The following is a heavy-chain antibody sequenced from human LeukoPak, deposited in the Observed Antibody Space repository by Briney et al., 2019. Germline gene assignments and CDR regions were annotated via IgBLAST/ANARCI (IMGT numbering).Heavy chain of an antibody. V-gene: IGHV3-21*01. Sequence: PGGCLRLSCAASGFTFSSYSMNWVRQAPGKGLEWVSSISSSSSYIYYADSVKGRFTISRDNAKNSLYLQMNSLRAEDTAVYYCARDRSGSYYRDYWGQGTLVTVSS. CDR3: ARDRSGSYYRDY. CDR1: GFTFSSYS. J-gene: IGHJ4*02. CDR2: ISSSSSYI. D-gene: IGHD1-26*01.